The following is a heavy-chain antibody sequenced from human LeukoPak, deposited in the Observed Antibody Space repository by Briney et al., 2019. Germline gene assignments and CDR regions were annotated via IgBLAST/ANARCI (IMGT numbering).Heavy chain of an antibody. CDR2: INPNSGGT. Sequence: ASVTVSCKASGYTFTGYYMHWVRQAPGQGLEWMGWINPNSGGTNYAQKFQGRVTMTRDTSISTAYMELSRLRSDDTAVYYCARGPYGSGSYYYMDVWGKGTTVTVSS. V-gene: IGHV1-2*02. CDR1: GYTFTGYY. CDR3: ARGPYGSGSYYYMDV. D-gene: IGHD3-10*01. J-gene: IGHJ6*03.